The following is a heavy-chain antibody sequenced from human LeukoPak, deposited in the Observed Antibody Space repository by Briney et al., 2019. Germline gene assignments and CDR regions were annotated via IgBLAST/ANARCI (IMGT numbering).Heavy chain of an antibody. CDR2: IKQDGSEK. CDR1: GFTFSSYW. V-gene: IGHV3-7*03. J-gene: IGHJ4*02. CDR3: ARDPGVIHYDY. Sequence: GGSLRLSCAASGFTFSSYWMSWVRQAPGKGLEWVANIKQDGSEKYYVDSVKGRFTISRDNAKNSLYPQMNSLRAEDTAVYYCARDPGVIHYDYWGQGTLVTVSS. D-gene: IGHD3-16*02.